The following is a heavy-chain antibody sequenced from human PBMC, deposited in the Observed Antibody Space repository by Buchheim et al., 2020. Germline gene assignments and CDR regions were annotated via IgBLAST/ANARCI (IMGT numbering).Heavy chain of an antibody. CDR2: IYGGDSDS. V-gene: IGHV5-51*01. CDR3: ARQQAGFWYFDV. J-gene: IGHJ2*01. Sequence: EVQLVQSGAEMKKPGESLKISCKGSGYRFTNSWIGWVRQMPGKGLEWMGIIYGGDSDSRYSPSLQGQVTMSVDKSIRVAFPHWSRLKASDTAIYYCARQQAGFWYFDVWGRGT. CDR1: GYRFTNSW. D-gene: IGHD3-10*01.